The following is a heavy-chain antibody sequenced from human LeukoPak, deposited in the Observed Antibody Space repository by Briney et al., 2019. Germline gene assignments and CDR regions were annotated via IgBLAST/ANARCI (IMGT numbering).Heavy chain of an antibody. V-gene: IGHV3-23*01. D-gene: IGHD5-12*01. CDR1: GFTFSSYA. CDR3: AKDLKVAMAHFDY. J-gene: IGHJ4*02. CDR2: ISGSGGST. Sequence: GGSLRLSCAASGFTFSSYAVSWVRQAPGKGLEWVSAISGSGGSTYYADSVKGRFTISRDNSKNTLYLQMNSLRAEDTAVYYCAKDLKVAMAHFDYWGQGTLVTVSS.